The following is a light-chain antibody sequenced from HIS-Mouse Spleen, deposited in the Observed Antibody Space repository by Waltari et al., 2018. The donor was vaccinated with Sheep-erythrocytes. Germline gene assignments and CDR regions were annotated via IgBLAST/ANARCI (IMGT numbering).Light chain of an antibody. CDR1: SSDVGGYNY. Sequence: QSALTQPRSVSGSPGQSVTISCTGTSSDVGGYNYVSWYQQHPGKAPKLMIYDVSKRPAAVPLRFSGSKSGNTVSLTISGLQAEDEADYSCCSYAGSYNHVFATGTKVTVL. V-gene: IGLV2-11*01. CDR2: DVS. J-gene: IGLJ1*01. CDR3: CSYAGSYNHV.